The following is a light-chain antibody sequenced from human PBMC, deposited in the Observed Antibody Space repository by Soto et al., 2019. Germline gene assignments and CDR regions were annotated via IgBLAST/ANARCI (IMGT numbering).Light chain of an antibody. CDR2: EVS. CDR1: SSDVGGYNY. Sequence: QSVLTQPPSASRSPGQSVTISCTGTSSDVGGYNYVSWYQQHPGKAPKLMIYEVSKRPSGVPDRFSGSKSGNTASLTVSGLQAEDEADYYCSLYAGSNNVVFGGGTKLTVL. V-gene: IGLV2-8*01. J-gene: IGLJ2*01. CDR3: SLYAGSNNVV.